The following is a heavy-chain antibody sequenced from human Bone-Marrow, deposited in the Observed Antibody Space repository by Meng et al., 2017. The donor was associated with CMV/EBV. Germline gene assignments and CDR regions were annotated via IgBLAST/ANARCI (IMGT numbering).Heavy chain of an antibody. V-gene: IGHV3-30*02. Sequence: GESLKISCAASGFTFSSYGMHWVRQAPGKGLEWVAFIRYDGSNKYYADSVKGRFTISRDNSKNTLYLQMNSLRADDTALYYCAKDSGGEGDMDVWGQGTTVTVSS. CDR3: AKDSGGEGDMDV. CDR2: IRYDGSNK. J-gene: IGHJ6*02. D-gene: IGHD3-10*01. CDR1: GFTFSSYG.